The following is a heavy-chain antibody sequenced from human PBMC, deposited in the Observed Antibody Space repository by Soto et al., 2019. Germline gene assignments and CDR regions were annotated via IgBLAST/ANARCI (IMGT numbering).Heavy chain of an antibody. V-gene: IGHV3-33*01. CDR3: ARGRIQLCFTREHWYFDL. CDR2: MSSDGNNK. J-gene: IGHJ2*01. D-gene: IGHD5-18*01. Sequence: QVQLVESGGGVVQPGRSLRLSCAASGFTFSNYGMHWVRQAPGKGLEWVGVMSSDGNNKYYADSVKGRFTISRDNSKNTMYLQMNSLRAEDTAVYYFARGRIQLCFTREHWYFDLWGRGTLVTVSS. CDR1: GFTFSNYG.